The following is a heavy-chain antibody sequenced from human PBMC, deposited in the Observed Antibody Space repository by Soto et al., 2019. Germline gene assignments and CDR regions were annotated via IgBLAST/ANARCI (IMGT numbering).Heavy chain of an antibody. V-gene: IGHV1-46*01. CDR1: GYTFINYY. J-gene: IGHJ3*02. CDR3: AREKWLVRRNDPFDI. CDR2: INPNGGST. D-gene: IGHD6-19*01. Sequence: ASVKVSCKASGYTFINYYMHWVRQAPEQGLEWMGIINPNGGSTTYAQKFQGRVTLTRDTSTNTVNMELSSLRSEDTAVYYCAREKWLVRRNDPFDIWGQGTMVTVSS.